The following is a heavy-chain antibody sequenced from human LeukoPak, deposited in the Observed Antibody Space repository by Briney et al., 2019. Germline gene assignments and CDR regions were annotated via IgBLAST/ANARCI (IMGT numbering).Heavy chain of an antibody. CDR3: ARGRLRTTGTGWFDP. V-gene: IGHV1-69*13. Sequence: SVKVSCKASGGTFSSYAISWVRQAPGQGLEWMGGIIPIFGTANYAQKFQGRVTITAVESTSTAYMELSSLRSEDTAVYYCARGRLRTTGTGWFDPWGQGTLVTVSS. D-gene: IGHD1-1*01. J-gene: IGHJ5*02. CDR1: GGTFSSYA. CDR2: IIPIFGTA.